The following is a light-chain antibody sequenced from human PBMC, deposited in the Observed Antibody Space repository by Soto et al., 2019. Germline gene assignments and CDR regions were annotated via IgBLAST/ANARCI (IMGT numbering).Light chain of an antibody. V-gene: IGKV3-15*01. CDR3: QRYNRWPRA. Sequence: ELVLTQSQANLSVSPEGGAPGSCRASQGIGSTLAWYQQKPGQTPRLLIYDAYIRATGVPARFSASGSGTEFTLAINCLQSEDFAVYYCQRYNRWPRAFGGGTKVDIK. CDR2: DAY. CDR1: QGIGST. J-gene: IGKJ4*01.